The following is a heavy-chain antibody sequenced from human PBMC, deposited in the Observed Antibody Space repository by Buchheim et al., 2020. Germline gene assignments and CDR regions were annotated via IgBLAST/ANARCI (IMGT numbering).Heavy chain of an antibody. D-gene: IGHD5-18*01. CDR3: ARVRGYSYGYLDY. Sequence: QVQLQQWGVGLLKPSETLSLTCAVYGGSFSGYYWSWIRQPPGKGLEWIGEINHSGSTNYNPSLKSRVTISVDTSKNQFSLKLSSVTAADTAVYYCARVRGYSYGYLDYWGQGTL. CDR2: INHSGST. J-gene: IGHJ4*02. V-gene: IGHV4-34*01. CDR1: GGSFSGYY.